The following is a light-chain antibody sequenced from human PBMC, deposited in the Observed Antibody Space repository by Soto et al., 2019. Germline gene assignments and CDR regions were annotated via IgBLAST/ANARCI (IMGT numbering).Light chain of an antibody. CDR1: SSNIGSGD. CDR3: AVWDVSLSGRV. CDR2: RNN. J-gene: IGLJ3*02. V-gene: IGLV1-47*01. Sequence: QSALTQPPSASGTLGQRVAISCFGSSSNIGSGDVDWYQQLPGMAPKVVMYRNNQRPSGVPDRFSGSRSGTSASLAISGLRSEDEADYYCAVWDVSLSGRVFGGGTQLTVL.